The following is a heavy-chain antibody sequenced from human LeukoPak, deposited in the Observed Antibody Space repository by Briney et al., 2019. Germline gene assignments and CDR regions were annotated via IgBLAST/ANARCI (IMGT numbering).Heavy chain of an antibody. Sequence: GGSLKLSCAASGFTFSGSTMHWVRQASGKGLEWVGRIRSKAISYATAYAASVKGRFTISRDDSKNTAYLQMNSLKTEDTAVYYCTTVITTMVWGQGTLVTVSS. D-gene: IGHD5-18*01. J-gene: IGHJ4*02. CDR2: IRSKAISYAT. CDR1: GFTFSGST. CDR3: TTVITTMV. V-gene: IGHV3-73*01.